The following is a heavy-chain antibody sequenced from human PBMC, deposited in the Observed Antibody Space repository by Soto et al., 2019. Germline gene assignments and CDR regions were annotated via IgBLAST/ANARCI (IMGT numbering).Heavy chain of an antibody. D-gene: IGHD1-26*01. Sequence: ASVKVSCKASGYTFTDYDINWVRQATGQGLEWMGWMNPSSGYTGYAQKFQGRVTMTWDTSISTAYMELSSLTSADTAVYYCARFVRHQLPTIDYWGQGALVTVSS. CDR1: GYTFTDYD. J-gene: IGHJ4*02. V-gene: IGHV1-8*01. CDR2: MNPSSGYT. CDR3: ARFVRHQLPTIDY.